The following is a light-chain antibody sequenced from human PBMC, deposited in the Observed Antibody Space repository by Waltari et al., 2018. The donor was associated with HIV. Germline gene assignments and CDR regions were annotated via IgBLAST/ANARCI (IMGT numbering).Light chain of an antibody. CDR2: WAS. V-gene: IGKV4-1*01. CDR1: QSLLYIYNNKNS. CDR3: HQYHDTPLT. J-gene: IGKJ4*01. Sequence: DIVMTQSPDSLAVSLGERATINCKYSQSLLYIYNNKNSLAWYQQKPGQPPKLLIYWASTRESGVPDRFSGSGSGTDFTLTISGLQAEDVAVYYCHQYHDTPLTFGGGTKVEIK.